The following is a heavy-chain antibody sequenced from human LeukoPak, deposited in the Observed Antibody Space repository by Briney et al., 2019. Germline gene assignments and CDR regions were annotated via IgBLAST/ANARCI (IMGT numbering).Heavy chain of an antibody. J-gene: IGHJ5*02. V-gene: IGHV2-5*02. CDR3: AHRGYSPNGNWFDP. CDR2: IYWDDDK. D-gene: IGHD5-18*01. CDR1: GFSLSTSGVG. Sequence: SGPTLVKPTQTLTLTRTFSGFSLSTSGVGVGWIRQPPGKALEWLALIYWDDDKRYSPSLKSRLTITKDTSKNQVVLTMTNMDPVDTATYYCAHRGYSPNGNWFDPWGQGTLVTVSS.